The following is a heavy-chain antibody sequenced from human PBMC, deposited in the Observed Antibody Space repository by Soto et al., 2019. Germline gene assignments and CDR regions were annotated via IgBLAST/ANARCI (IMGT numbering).Heavy chain of an antibody. CDR3: ARHVSSGWYVDFDY. Sequence: PGGSLRLSCAASGFPFSSYAMSWIRQPPGKGLEWIGSFYYSGSTYYNPSLKSRVTISVDTSKSQFSLKLSSVTAADTAVYYCARHVSSGWYVDFDYWGQGTLVTVSS. J-gene: IGHJ4*02. D-gene: IGHD6-19*01. CDR2: FYYSGST. V-gene: IGHV4-39*01. CDR1: GFPFSSYA.